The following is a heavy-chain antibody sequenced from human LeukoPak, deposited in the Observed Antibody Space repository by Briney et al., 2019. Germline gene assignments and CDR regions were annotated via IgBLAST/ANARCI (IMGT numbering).Heavy chain of an antibody. V-gene: IGHV1-69*05. D-gene: IGHD3-16*02. Sequence: SVKVSCKASGGTFSSYAISWVRQAPGQGLEWMGRIIPIFGTANYAQKFQGRVTITTDESTSTAYMELSRLRSGDTAVYSCARARRVWGSYPFDYWGQGTLVTVSS. CDR1: GGTFSSYA. J-gene: IGHJ4*02. CDR3: ARARRVWGSYPFDY. CDR2: IIPIFGTA.